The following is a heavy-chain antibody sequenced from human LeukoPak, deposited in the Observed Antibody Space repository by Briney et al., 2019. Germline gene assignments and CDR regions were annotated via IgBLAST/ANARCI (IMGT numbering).Heavy chain of an antibody. CDR1: GYSFTSYW. CDR2: IYPGDSDT. D-gene: IGHD3-22*01. Sequence: GESLKISCKGSGYSFTSYWIGWVRQMPGKGLEWMGIIYPGDSDTRYSPSFQGQVTISADKSISTAYLQWSSLKASDTAMYYCARQTVRDYSSGRDAFDIWGQGTMVTVSS. CDR3: ARQTVRDYSSGRDAFDI. V-gene: IGHV5-51*01. J-gene: IGHJ3*02.